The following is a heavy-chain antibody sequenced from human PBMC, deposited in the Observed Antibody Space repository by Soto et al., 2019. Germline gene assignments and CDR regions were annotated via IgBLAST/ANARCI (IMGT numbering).Heavy chain of an antibody. CDR2: IYHSGST. J-gene: IGHJ4*02. Sequence: PSETLSLTCAVSGDSISSDKWWSWIRQPPGKGLQWIGEIYHSGSTYYNPSLKSRVTISVDRSKNQFSLKLSSVTAADTAVYYCARAGGLGAVAVDYWGQGTLVTVSS. CDR3: ARAGGLGAVAVDY. V-gene: IGHV4-4*02. D-gene: IGHD6-19*01. CDR1: GDSISSDKW.